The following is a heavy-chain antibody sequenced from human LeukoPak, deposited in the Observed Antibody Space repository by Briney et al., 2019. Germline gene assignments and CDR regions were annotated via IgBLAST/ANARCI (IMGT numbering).Heavy chain of an antibody. CDR1: GYTFTGYY. J-gene: IGHJ4*02. CDR3: ARDLGYCSGGSCYSWDY. V-gene: IGHV1-2*02. CDR2: INPSSGGT. D-gene: IGHD2-15*01. Sequence: ASVKVSCKASGYTFTGYYMHWVRQAPGQGLEWMGWINPSSGGTNYAQKFQGRVTMTRDTSISTAYMELSRLRSDDTAVYYCARDLGYCSGGSCYSWDYWGQGTLVTVSS.